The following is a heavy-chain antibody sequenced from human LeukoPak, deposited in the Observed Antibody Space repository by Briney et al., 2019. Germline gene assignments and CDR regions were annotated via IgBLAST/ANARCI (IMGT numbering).Heavy chain of an antibody. CDR2: ISPSGDRT. J-gene: IGHJ4*02. CDR3: AKDWWFGDPPLYYFDY. V-gene: IGHV3-23*01. CDR1: GFTFSSYA. D-gene: IGHD3-10*01. Sequence: QPGGSLRLSCAASGFTFSSYAMSWVRQAPGKGLEWVSFISPSGDRTSNADSVEGRFTISRDNTRNTLYLQMNSLRAEDTAVYYCAKDWWFGDPPLYYFDYWGQGTLVTVSS.